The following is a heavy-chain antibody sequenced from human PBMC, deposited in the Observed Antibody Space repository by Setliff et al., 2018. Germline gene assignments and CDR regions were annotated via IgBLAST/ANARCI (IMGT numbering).Heavy chain of an antibody. CDR1: GGSISSYY. V-gene: IGHV3-48*01. Sequence: ETLSLTCNVSGGSISSYYWTWIRQPPGKGLEWVSYISSSSTSIYSDSVKGRFTISRDNSKNTLYLQMNSLRAEDTAVYYCAKGHDYGDYEWRYFDLWGRGTLVTVSS. D-gene: IGHD4-17*01. J-gene: IGHJ2*01. CDR2: ISSSSTSI. CDR3: AKGHDYGDYEWRYFDL.